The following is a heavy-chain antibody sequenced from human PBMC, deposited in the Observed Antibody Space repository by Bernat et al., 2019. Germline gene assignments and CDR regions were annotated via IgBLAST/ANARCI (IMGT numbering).Heavy chain of an antibody. V-gene: IGHV3-66*01. CDR3: ARARYYYVSSGYYSNLFDY. CDR2: IYSGGST. J-gene: IGHJ4*02. D-gene: IGHD3-22*01. CDR1: GFTVSSNY. Sequence: EVQLVESGGGLVQPGGSLRLSCAASGFTVSSNYMSWVRQAPGKGLEWVSVIYSGGSTYYADSVKGRFTISRDNSTNTLYLQMNSLGAEDTAVYYCARARYYYVSSGYYSNLFDYWGQGTLVTVSS.